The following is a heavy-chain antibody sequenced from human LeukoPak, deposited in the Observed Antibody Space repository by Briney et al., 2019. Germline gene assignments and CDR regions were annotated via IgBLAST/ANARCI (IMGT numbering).Heavy chain of an antibody. J-gene: IGHJ3*02. CDR2: ISYDGSNK. V-gene: IGHV3-30*04. D-gene: IGHD5-24*01. CDR1: GFTFSSYA. Sequence: PGGSLRLSCAASGFTFSSYAMHWVRQAPGKGLEWVAIISYDGSNKYYADSVKGRFTISRNNSKNTLYLQMNSLRPEDTAVYSCARGRGYNEYTFDIWGQGTMVTVSS. CDR3: ARGRGYNEYTFDI.